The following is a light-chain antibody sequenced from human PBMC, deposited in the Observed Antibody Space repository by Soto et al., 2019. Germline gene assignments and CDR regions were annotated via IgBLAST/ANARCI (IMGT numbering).Light chain of an antibody. J-gene: IGLJ3*02. CDR1: SSNIGAGYD. CDR2: GNS. CDR3: QSYDSSLSGWV. Sequence: QSVLTQPPSVSGAPGQRVTNSCTGSSSNIGAGYDVHWYQQLPGTAPKLLIYGNSNRPSGVPDRFSGSKSGTSASLAITGLQAEDEADYYCQSYDSSLSGWVFGGGTKLTVL. V-gene: IGLV1-40*01.